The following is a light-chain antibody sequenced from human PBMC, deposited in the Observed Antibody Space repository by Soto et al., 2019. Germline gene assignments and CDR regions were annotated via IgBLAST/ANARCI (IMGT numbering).Light chain of an antibody. CDR2: AAS. J-gene: IGKJ1*01. CDR1: QSISSY. V-gene: IGKV1-39*01. Sequence: DIQMTQSPFSLSASVGDRVTITCRSSQSISSYLNWYQQKPGKAPKFLIYAASSLQSGVPSRFSGSGSGTDFTLTISSLQPEDFATYYCQQSYSTPGTFGQGTKVDIK. CDR3: QQSYSTPGT.